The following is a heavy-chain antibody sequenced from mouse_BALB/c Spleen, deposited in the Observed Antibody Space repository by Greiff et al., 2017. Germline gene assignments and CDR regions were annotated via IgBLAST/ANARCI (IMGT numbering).Heavy chain of an antibody. CDR1: GYTFTSYY. D-gene: IGHD1-1*01. CDR3: AIGGWHYGSSNYAMDY. J-gene: IGHJ4*01. Sequence: QVQLKQSGPELVKPGASVRISCKASGYTFTSYYIHWVKQRPGQGLEWIGWIYPGNVNTKYNEKFKGKATLTADKSSSTAYMQLSSLTSEDSAVYFCAIGGWHYGSSNYAMDYWGQGTSVTVSS. CDR2: IYPGNVNT. V-gene: IGHV1S56*01.